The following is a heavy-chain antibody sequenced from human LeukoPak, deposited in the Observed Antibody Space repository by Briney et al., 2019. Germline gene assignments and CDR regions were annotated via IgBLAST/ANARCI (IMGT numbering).Heavy chain of an antibody. CDR3: AKDLYSGYAPRGFDY. CDR1: GFTFSSYA. D-gene: IGHD5-12*01. Sequence: GGSLRLSCVASGFTFSSYAMSWVRQAPGKGLEWVSGISGSGGSTYYADSVKGRFTISRDNSKNTLYLQMNSLRAEDTAVYYCAKDLYSGYAPRGFDYWGQGTLVTVSS. J-gene: IGHJ4*02. CDR2: ISGSGGST. V-gene: IGHV3-23*01.